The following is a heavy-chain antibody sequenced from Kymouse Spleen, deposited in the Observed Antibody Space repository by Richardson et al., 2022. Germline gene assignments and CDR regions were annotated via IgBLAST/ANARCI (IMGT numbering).Heavy chain of an antibody. CDR1: GFTFDDYA. Sequence: EVQLVESGGGLVQPGRSLRLSCAASGFTFDDYAMHWVRQAPGKGLEWVSGISWNSGSIGYADSVKGRFTISRDNAKNSLYLQMNSLRAEDTALYYCAKDITAARSYYYYGMDVWGQGTTVTVSS. J-gene: IGHJ6*02. CDR2: ISWNSGSI. CDR3: AKDITAARSYYYYGMDV. V-gene: IGHV3-9*01. D-gene: IGHD6-6*01.